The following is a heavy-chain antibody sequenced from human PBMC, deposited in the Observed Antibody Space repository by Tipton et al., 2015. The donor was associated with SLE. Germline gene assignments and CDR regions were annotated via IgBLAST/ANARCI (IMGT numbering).Heavy chain of an antibody. CDR1: GGSFSGYY. V-gene: IGHV4-34*01. D-gene: IGHD2-15*01. CDR2: INHSGST. J-gene: IGHJ4*02. CDR3: ARESCNVGNCYFDY. Sequence: TLSLTCAVYGGSFSGYYWSWIRQPPGKGLEWIGEINHSGSTNYNPSLKSRVTISVDTSKNQFSLKLSSVTAADTAVYYCARESCNVGNCYFDYWGRGTLVTVPS.